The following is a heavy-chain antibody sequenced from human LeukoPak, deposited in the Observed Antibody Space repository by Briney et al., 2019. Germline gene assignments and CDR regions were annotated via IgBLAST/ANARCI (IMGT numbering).Heavy chain of an antibody. J-gene: IGHJ4*02. Sequence: SETLSLTCTVSGGSISSYYWSWIRQPPGKGLEWIAYIYYSGSTNYNPSLKSRVTISVDTSKNQFSLKLSSVTAADTAVYYCARHYYGSGTYYAYFDYWGQGTLVTVSS. CDR3: ARHYYGSGTYYAYFDY. CDR1: GGSISSYY. CDR2: IYYSGST. D-gene: IGHD3-10*01. V-gene: IGHV4-59*08.